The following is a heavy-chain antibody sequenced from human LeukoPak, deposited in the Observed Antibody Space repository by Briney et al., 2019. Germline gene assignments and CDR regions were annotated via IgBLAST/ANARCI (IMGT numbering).Heavy chain of an antibody. Sequence: GGSLRLSCAASGFTFSSYWMNWVRQAPGKGLVWVSRIASDGSSTTYADPVKGRFSISRDNAKNTLYLQMNSLRVEDTAVYYCARGRPHGNDYWGQGTLVTVSS. CDR2: IASDGSST. V-gene: IGHV3-74*01. CDR3: ARGRPHGNDY. J-gene: IGHJ4*02. CDR1: GFTFSSYW. D-gene: IGHD4-23*01.